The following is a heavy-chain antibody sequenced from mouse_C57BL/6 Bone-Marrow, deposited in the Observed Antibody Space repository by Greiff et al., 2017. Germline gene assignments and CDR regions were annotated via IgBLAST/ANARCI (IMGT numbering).Heavy chain of an antibody. CDR2: IDPENGDT. J-gene: IGHJ1*03. V-gene: IGHV14-4*01. CDR1: GFNIKDDY. Sequence: VQLQQSGAELVRPGASVKLSCTASGFNIKDDYMHWVKQRPEQGLEWIGWIDPENGDTEYASKFQGKATITADTSSNTAYLQLSSLTSEDTAVYYCTTDHYYGSSHWYFDVWGTGTTVTVSS. D-gene: IGHD1-1*01. CDR3: TTDHYYGSSHWYFDV.